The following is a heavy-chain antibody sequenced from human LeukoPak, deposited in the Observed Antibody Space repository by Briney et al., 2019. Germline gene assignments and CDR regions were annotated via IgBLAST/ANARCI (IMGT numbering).Heavy chain of an antibody. CDR3: ARDADWAYDAFDI. J-gene: IGHJ3*02. D-gene: IGHD3-9*01. V-gene: IGHV6-1*01. CDR1: GDSVSVKSDV. CDR2: TYYRSKWIN. Sequence: SQTLSLTCAISGDSVSVKSDVWNWIRQSPSRGLEWLGRTYYRSKWINDYATSVKSRIIISPETSKNQFSLHLNSVTPEDTAVYYCARDADWAYDAFDIWGQGTMVTVSS.